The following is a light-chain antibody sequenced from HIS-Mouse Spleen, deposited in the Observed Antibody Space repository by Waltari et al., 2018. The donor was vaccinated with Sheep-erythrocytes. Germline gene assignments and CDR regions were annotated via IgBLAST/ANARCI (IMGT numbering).Light chain of an antibody. V-gene: IGKV4-1*01. CDR1: PSVLYSSNNKNY. Sequence: DIVMTQSQDSLAVSLGERATSNCKSSPSVLYSSNNKNYLAWYQQKPGQPPKLLIYWASTRESGVPDRFSGSGSGTDFTLTISSLQAEDVAVYYCQQYYSTPLTFGGGTKVEIK. CDR2: WAS. J-gene: IGKJ4*01. CDR3: QQYYSTPLT.